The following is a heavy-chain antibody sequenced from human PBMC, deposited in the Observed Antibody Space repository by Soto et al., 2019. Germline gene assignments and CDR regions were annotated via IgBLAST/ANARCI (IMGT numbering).Heavy chain of an antibody. V-gene: IGHV3-21*01. CDR1: GFTFSSYS. Sequence: GGSLRLSCAASGFTFSSYSMNWVRQAPGKGLEWVSSISSSSSYIYYADSVKGRFTISRDNAKNSLYLQMNSLRAEDTAVYYCARDPHSSSWYGGDYWGQGTLVTVSS. J-gene: IGHJ4*02. CDR3: ARDPHSSSWYGGDY. CDR2: ISSSSSYI. D-gene: IGHD6-13*01.